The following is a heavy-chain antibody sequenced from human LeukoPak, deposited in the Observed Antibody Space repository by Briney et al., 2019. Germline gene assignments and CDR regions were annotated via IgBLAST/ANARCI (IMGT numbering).Heavy chain of an antibody. CDR1: GDSISTDY. D-gene: IGHD5-12*01. J-gene: IGHJ4*02. CDR2: INYSGSS. Sequence: PSETLSLTCIVSGDSISTDYWSWIRQSPGKGLEWIGYINYSGSSEYNPSLKSRITISVDTSKNQFSLKLSSVTAADTAFYYCARGPTRYYFDYWGQGTLVTVSS. V-gene: IGHV4-59*01. CDR3: ARGPTRYYFDY.